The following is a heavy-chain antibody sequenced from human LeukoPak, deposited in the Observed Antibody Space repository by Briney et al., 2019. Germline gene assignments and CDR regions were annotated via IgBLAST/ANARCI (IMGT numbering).Heavy chain of an antibody. CDR1: GGTFSSYA. CDR2: IIPIFGTA. V-gene: IGHV1-69*06. D-gene: IGHD5-18*01. Sequence: SVKVSCKASGGTFSSYAISWVRQAPGQGLEWMGGIIPIFGTANYAQKFQGRVTITADKSTSTAYMELSSLRSEDTAVYYCAKAPWGRYSYGLDYWGQGTLVTVSS. CDR3: AKAPWGRYSYGLDY. J-gene: IGHJ4*02.